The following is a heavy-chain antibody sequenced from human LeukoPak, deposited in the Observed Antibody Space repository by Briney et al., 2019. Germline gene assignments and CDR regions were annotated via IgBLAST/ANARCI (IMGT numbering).Heavy chain of an antibody. V-gene: IGHV3-30*02. J-gene: IGHJ4*02. CDR1: GFTFSSYG. Sequence: GGSLRLSCAASGFTFSSYGMHWVRQAPGKGLEWVAFIRYDESNKYYADSVKGRFTISRDNSKNTLYLQMNSLRAEDTALYYCARGSRYGDYDFDYWGQGTLVTVSS. CDR2: IRYDESNK. CDR3: ARGSRYGDYDFDY. D-gene: IGHD4-17*01.